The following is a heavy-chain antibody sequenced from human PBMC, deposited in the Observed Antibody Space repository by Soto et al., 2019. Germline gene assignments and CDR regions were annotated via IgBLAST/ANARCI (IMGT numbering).Heavy chain of an antibody. Sequence: ASVKVSCKASGYTFSNNDVSWVRQATGQGLEWMGWMNPGSGDTGYAQKFQGRVTMTRDISIATAYMELNSLTSEDTAIYYCARMESFGSLNWFDPWGQGTLVTVSS. CDR2: MNPGSGDT. D-gene: IGHD5-18*01. V-gene: IGHV1-8*02. J-gene: IGHJ5*02. CDR1: GYTFSNND. CDR3: ARMESFGSLNWFDP.